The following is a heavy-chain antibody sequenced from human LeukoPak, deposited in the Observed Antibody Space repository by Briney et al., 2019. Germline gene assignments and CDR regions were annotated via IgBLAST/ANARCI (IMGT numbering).Heavy chain of an antibody. CDR2: INSDGSST. J-gene: IGHJ4*02. CDR1: GFTFSTYW. Sequence: GGSLRLSCAASGFTFSTYWMHWVRQAPGKGLVWVSHINSDGSSTSYADSVEGRFTISRDNAKNTLYLQMNSLRDEDTAVYYCARDTPQLGIDYWGQGTLVTVSS. CDR3: ARDTPQLGIDY. D-gene: IGHD7-27*01. V-gene: IGHV3-74*01.